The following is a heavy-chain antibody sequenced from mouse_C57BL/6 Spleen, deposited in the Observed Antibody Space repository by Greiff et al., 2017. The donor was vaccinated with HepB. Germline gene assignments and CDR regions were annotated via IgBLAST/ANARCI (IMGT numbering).Heavy chain of an antibody. D-gene: IGHD4-1*01. CDR2: IYPGSGST. J-gene: IGHJ4*01. Sequence: QVQLKQPGAELVKPGASVKMSCKASGYTFTSYWITWVKQRPGQGLEWIGDIYPGSGSTNYNEKFKSKATLTVDTSSSTAYMQLSSLTSEDSAVYYCARGGLGLYAMGYWGQGTSVTVSS. CDR3: ARGGLGLYAMGY. CDR1: GYTFTSYW. V-gene: IGHV1-55*01.